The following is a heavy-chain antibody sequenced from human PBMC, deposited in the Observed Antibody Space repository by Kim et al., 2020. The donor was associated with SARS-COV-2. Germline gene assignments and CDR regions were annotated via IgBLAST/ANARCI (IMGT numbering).Heavy chain of an antibody. CDR3: AKVVAARQNTFPFDY. Sequence: GGSLRLSCAASEFTFSSYAMSWVRQAPGKGLQWVSSISDSGGNTYYADSVKGRFTISRDNSKNTLYLQMNSLRAEETAVYYCAKVVAARQNTFPFDYWGQGTLVTVSS. CDR1: EFTFSSYA. J-gene: IGHJ4*02. CDR2: ISDSGGNT. V-gene: IGHV3-23*01. D-gene: IGHD6-6*01.